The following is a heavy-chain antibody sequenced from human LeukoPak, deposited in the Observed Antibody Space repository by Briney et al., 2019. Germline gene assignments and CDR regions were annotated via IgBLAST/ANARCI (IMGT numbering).Heavy chain of an antibody. Sequence: GGSLRLPCAASGFTFNDYYMSWIRQAPGKGREWLSYINIGGTNTHYADSVKGRFTISRDNAKKSLYLEMNNLRAEDTAVYYCATDGAGFDTWGQGVLVTVSS. V-gene: IGHV3-11*01. CDR3: ATDGAGFDT. J-gene: IGHJ5*02. CDR2: INIGGTNT. CDR1: GFTFNDYY.